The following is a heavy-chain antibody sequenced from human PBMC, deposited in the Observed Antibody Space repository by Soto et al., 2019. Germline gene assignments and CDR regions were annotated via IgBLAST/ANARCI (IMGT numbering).Heavy chain of an antibody. V-gene: IGHV1-2*02. Sequence: QVQLVQSGAEVKKPGASVKVSCKASGYTFTGYYMHWVRQAPGQGLEWMGWINPNSGGTNYAQKFQGGVTMTRDTSISTAYMELSRLRSDDTAVYYCARDRKRYYDFWSGYYSTRGRYYYYGMDVWGQGTTVTVSS. J-gene: IGHJ6*02. D-gene: IGHD3-3*01. CDR1: GYTFTGYY. CDR3: ARDRKRYYDFWSGYYSTRGRYYYYGMDV. CDR2: INPNSGGT.